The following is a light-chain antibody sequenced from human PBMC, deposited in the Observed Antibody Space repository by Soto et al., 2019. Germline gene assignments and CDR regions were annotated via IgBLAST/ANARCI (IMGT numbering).Light chain of an antibody. J-gene: IGLJ1*01. V-gene: IGLV2-11*01. Sequence: QSVLNQPRSVSASPGQSVALSCTGTNIDVGGYDYVSWYQQHPGKAPKLMIYDVHKRPSGVPDRFSGSKSGNTASLTISGLQAEDEADYSSCSFAGDPYVFGTGTNVTVL. CDR2: DVH. CDR3: CSFAGDPYV. CDR1: NIDVGGYDY.